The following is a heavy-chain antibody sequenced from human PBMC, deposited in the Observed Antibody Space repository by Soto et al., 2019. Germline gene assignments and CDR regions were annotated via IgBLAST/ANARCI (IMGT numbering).Heavy chain of an antibody. V-gene: IGHV1-69*04. J-gene: IGHJ3*02. CDR3: ARDGEWLRSPGAFDI. CDR1: GGTFSSYT. D-gene: IGHD5-12*01. Sequence: EASVKVSCKASGGTFSSYTISWVRQAPGQGLEWMGRIIPILGIANYAQKFQGRVTITADKSTSTAYMELSSLRSEDTAVYYCARDGEWLRSPGAFDIWGQGTMVTVSS. CDR2: IIPILGIA.